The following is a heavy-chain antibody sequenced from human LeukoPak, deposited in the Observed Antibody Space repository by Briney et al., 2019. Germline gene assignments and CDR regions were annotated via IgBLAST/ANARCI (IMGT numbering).Heavy chain of an antibody. Sequence: ASVKVSCKASGYTLTSYDINWVRQATGQGLEWMGWMNPNSGNTGYAQKFQGRVTMTRNTSISTAYMELSSLRSEDTAVYYCARGLFYDSSGYTNLNYWGQGTLVTVSS. D-gene: IGHD3-22*01. CDR1: GYTLTSYD. J-gene: IGHJ4*02. CDR2: MNPNSGNT. V-gene: IGHV1-8*01. CDR3: ARGLFYDSSGYTNLNY.